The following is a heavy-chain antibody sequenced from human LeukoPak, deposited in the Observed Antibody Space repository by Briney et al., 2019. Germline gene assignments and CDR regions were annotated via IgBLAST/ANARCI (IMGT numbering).Heavy chain of an antibody. CDR2: INSKTDGGTT. J-gene: IGHJ4*02. CDR1: GFTFSNYG. V-gene: IGHV3-15*01. Sequence: PGRSLRLSCAVSGFTFSNYGMNWVRQAPGKGLEWVGRINSKTDGGTTDYAAPVKGRFTISRDDSKNTLYLQMNSLKTEDTAVYYCTTDPHDYGDYWGQGTLVTVSS. CDR3: TTDPHDYGDY.